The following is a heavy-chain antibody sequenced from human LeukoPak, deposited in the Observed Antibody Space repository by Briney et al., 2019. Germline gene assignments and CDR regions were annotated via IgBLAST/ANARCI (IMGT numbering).Heavy chain of an antibody. D-gene: IGHD6-13*01. V-gene: IGHV4-34*01. CDR3: AIALYSSSYWYFDL. CDR2: INHSGST. J-gene: IGHJ2*01. Sequence: SETLSLTCAVYGGSFSGYYWSWIRQPPGKGLEWIGEINHSGSTNYNPSLKSRVTMSVDTSKNQFSLKLSSVTAADTAVYYCAIALYSSSYWYFDLWGRGTLVTVSS. CDR1: GGSFSGYY.